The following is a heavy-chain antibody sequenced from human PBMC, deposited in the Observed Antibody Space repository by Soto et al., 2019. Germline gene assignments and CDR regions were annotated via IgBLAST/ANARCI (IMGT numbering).Heavy chain of an antibody. D-gene: IGHD2-21*02. J-gene: IGHJ6*02. CDR3: GKDTLDCSGGDCPLYYYYGMDV. Sequence: QVQLVESGGGVVQPGRSLRLSCAASGFTFRSYGMHWVRQAPGKGLEWLAVISNDGAKKYLADSVKGRLTISRDNSRNTLYLQMNSLSAGDTAVYYYGKDTLDCSGGDCPLYYYYGMDVWGQGTTVTVSS. V-gene: IGHV3-30*18. CDR1: GFTFRSYG. CDR2: ISNDGAKK.